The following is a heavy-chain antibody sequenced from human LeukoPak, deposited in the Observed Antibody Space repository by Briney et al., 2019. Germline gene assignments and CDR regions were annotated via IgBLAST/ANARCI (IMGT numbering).Heavy chain of an antibody. CDR2: ISSDGKSK. D-gene: IGHD2-8*01. J-gene: IGHJ4*02. CDR1: GFTFSTYA. CDR3: ARDPMADFDY. Sequence: GGSLRLSCAASGFTFSTYAFHWVRQAPGTGLEWVAVISSDGKSKIYADSVKGRFTISRDNSKNTLFLQMNSLRTEDTAVYYCARDPMADFDYWGQGALVTVS. V-gene: IGHV3-30*04.